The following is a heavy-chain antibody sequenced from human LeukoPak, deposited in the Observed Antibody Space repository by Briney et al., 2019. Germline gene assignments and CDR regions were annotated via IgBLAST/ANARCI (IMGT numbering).Heavy chain of an antibody. J-gene: IGHJ6*02. D-gene: IGHD2-2*01. CDR3: ARPLRTSSYYYYYYGMDV. CDR1: GFTFSSYG. V-gene: IGHV3-33*01. CDR2: IWYDGSNK. Sequence: GGSLRLSCAASGFTFSSYGTHWVRQAPGKGLEWVAVIWYDGSNKYYADSVKGRFTISRDNSKNTLYLQMNSLRAEDTAVYYCARPLRTSSYYYYYYGMDVWGQGTTVTVSS.